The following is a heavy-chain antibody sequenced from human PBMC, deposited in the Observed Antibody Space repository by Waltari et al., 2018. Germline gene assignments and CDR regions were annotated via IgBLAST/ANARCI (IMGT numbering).Heavy chain of an antibody. D-gene: IGHD6-19*01. CDR2: IYHSGST. Sequence: QVQLQESGPGLVKPSETLSLTCAVSGYSISSGYYWGWIRQPPGKGLEWIGSIYHSGSTYYTPSLKSRVTISVDTSKNQFALKLSSVTAADTAVYYCARQGPYSSGWYAWFDPWGQGTLVIVSS. CDR3: ARQGPYSSGWYAWFDP. J-gene: IGHJ5*02. CDR1: GYSISSGYY. V-gene: IGHV4-38-2*01.